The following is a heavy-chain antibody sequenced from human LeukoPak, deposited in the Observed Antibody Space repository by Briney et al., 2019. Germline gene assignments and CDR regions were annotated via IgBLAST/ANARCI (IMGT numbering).Heavy chain of an antibody. CDR2: NSRNSGCI. D-gene: IGHD3-10*01. J-gene: IGHJ3*02. CDR3: ATLGEAMVRSEHALDI. V-gene: IGHV3-9*03. Sequence: PQTLFCAASGLLFDVYAMRWARHVPGEGLEWVTGNSRNSGCIGYADSVKGRFTITRDNNKNSLYLQINSLRAEDMALYYCATLGEAMVRSEHALDIWGQGTMLLVSS. CDR1: GLLFDVYA.